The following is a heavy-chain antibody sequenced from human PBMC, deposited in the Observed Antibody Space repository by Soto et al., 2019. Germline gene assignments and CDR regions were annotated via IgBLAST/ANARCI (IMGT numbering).Heavy chain of an antibody. Sequence: ASVKVSCKASGYTFTGYYMHWVRQAPGQGLEWMGWINPNSGGTNYAQKFQGWVTMTRDTSISTAYMELSRLRSDETAGYYCARDIRYSSSWGNQYGMDVGGQGTTVTVSS. D-gene: IGHD6-13*01. CDR1: GYTFTGYY. V-gene: IGHV1-2*04. CDR3: ARDIRYSSSWGNQYGMDV. CDR2: INPNSGGT. J-gene: IGHJ6*02.